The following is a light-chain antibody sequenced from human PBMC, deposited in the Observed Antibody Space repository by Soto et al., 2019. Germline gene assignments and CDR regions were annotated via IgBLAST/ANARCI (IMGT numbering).Light chain of an antibody. CDR3: QSYDSTLSARYD. CDR1: SSNIGAGYD. J-gene: IGLJ1*01. CDR2: ANI. V-gene: IGLV1-40*01. Sequence: QSVLTQPPSVSGAPGQRVTISCTGSSSNIGAGYDVHWYQQRPGAAPKLLISANINRPSGVPDRFSGSKSGTSASLAITGLQADDEGDYYCQSYDSTLSARYDFGTGTKVTVL.